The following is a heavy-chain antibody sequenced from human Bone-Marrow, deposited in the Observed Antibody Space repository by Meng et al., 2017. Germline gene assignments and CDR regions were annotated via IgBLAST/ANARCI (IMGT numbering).Heavy chain of an antibody. J-gene: IGHJ1*01. CDR3: ARSYCGGDCTFQH. CDR2: IYYSGST. V-gene: IGHV4-39*07. D-gene: IGHD2-21*02. Sequence: SETLSLTCTVSGGSISRSNYYWGWVRQPPGKGLEWIGSIYYSGSTFYNPSLKSRVTISVDTSKNQFSLKLSSVTAADMAVYYCARSYCGGDCTFQHWGQGTLVTVSS. CDR1: GGSISRSNYY.